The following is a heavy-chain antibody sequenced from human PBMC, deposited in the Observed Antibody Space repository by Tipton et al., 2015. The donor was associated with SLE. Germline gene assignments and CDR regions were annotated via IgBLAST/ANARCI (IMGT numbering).Heavy chain of an antibody. CDR1: GDSISNYY. D-gene: IGHD5-24*01. Sequence: TLSLTCTVSGDSISNYYWSWIRQSAGKGLEWMGRFYPGGTTSYNPSFKSRVTMSVDTSKNQFSLKLTSVTAADTAVYYCAREGDGYNKAFDIWGQGTMVTVSS. CDR2: FYPGGTT. V-gene: IGHV4-4*07. CDR3: AREGDGYNKAFDI. J-gene: IGHJ3*02.